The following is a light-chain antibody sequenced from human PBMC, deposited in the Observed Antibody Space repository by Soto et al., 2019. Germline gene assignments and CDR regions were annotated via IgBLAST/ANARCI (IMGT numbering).Light chain of an antibody. CDR1: QSVSSIY. J-gene: IGKJ5*01. CDR3: QQYGNSPSIT. Sequence: EIVLTQSPGTLSLSPGERATLSCRASQSVSSIYLAWYQQKPGQSPRLLIYSASRRATGIPDRFSASGSGTDFTLTISRLEAEDFAVYYCQQYGNSPSITFGQGTRLEIK. V-gene: IGKV3-20*01. CDR2: SAS.